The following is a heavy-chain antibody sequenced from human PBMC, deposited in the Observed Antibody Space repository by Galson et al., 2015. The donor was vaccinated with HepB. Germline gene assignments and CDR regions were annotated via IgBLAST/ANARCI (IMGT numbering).Heavy chain of an antibody. J-gene: IGHJ3*01. CDR2: ISSSGTTI. Sequence: SLRLSCAVSGFNFSSYNMNWVRQAPGKGLEWVSYISSSGTTIYYADSVRGRFTISRDNAKNSLYLQMNSLRDEDTAVYYCARGTVVTSYDTFDFWGQGTKVTVSS. CDR1: GFNFSSYN. V-gene: IGHV3-48*02. D-gene: IGHD4-23*01. CDR3: ARGTVVTSYDTFDF.